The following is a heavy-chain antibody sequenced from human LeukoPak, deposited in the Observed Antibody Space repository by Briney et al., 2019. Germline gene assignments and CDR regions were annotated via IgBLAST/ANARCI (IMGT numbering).Heavy chain of an antibody. D-gene: IGHD4-17*01. V-gene: IGHV4-59*01. Sequence: SETLSLTCTVSGGSISSYHWSWIRQPSGKGLEWIGYIFYSGTTNYNPSLKSRVTISVDTSKNQFSLKLSSVTAADTAVYYCARVDYGDYPRDWYFDLWGRGTLVTVSS. CDR3: ARVDYGDYPRDWYFDL. CDR1: GGSISSYH. CDR2: IFYSGTT. J-gene: IGHJ2*01.